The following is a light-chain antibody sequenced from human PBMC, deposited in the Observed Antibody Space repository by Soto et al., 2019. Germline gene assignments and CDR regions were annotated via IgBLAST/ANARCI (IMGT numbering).Light chain of an antibody. CDR1: QRVGRNY. J-gene: IGKJ1*01. CDR2: GAS. CDR3: QQYDNSPLT. V-gene: IGKV3-20*01. Sequence: EIVLTQSPGTLSLSPGERATLSCRASQRVGRNYLAWYQQKPSQAPRLLIYGASSRATGIPDRFSGSGSGTDFTLTISRLEPEDFAVYYCQQYDNSPLTFGQGTKVEIK.